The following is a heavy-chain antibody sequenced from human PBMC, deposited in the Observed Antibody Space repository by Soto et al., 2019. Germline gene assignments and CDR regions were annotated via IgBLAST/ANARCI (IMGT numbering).Heavy chain of an antibody. Sequence: QPGGSLRLSCAASGFTFDDYAMHWVRQAPGKGLEWVSGISWNSGSIGYADSVKGRFTISRDNAKNSLYLQMNSLRAEDTALYYCAKGAIFGVVNHFDYWGQGTLVTVSS. CDR1: GFTFDDYA. V-gene: IGHV3-9*01. J-gene: IGHJ4*02. CDR3: AKGAIFGVVNHFDY. D-gene: IGHD3-3*02. CDR2: ISWNSGSI.